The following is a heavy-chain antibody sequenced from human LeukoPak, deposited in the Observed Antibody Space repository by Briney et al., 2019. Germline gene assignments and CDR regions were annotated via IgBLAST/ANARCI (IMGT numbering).Heavy chain of an antibody. D-gene: IGHD3-10*01. V-gene: IGHV3-33*06. J-gene: IGHJ5*02. Sequence: GGSLRLSCAASGFTFSSYGMHWVRQAPGKGLEWVAIIWYDGSNKYYTDSVKGRFTISRDNSKNTLYLQMNSLRAEDTAVYYCAKGSPYGSGSYYTAPWFDPWGQGTLVTVSS. CDR2: IWYDGSNK. CDR1: GFTFSSYG. CDR3: AKGSPYGSGSYYTAPWFDP.